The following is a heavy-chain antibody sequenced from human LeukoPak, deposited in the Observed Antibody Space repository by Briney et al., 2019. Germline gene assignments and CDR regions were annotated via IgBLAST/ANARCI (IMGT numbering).Heavy chain of an antibody. CDR1: GFTFSSYA. CDR2: ISSNGGST. V-gene: IGHV3-64*01. J-gene: IGHJ4*02. CDR3: ARGNNDQQWLVTSFDY. Sequence: GGSLRLSCAASGFTFSSYAMHWVRQAPGKGLEYVSAISSNGGSTYYANSVKGRFTISRDNSKNTLYLQMGSLRAEDVAVYYCARGNNDQQWLVTSFDYWGQGTLVTVSS. D-gene: IGHD6-19*01.